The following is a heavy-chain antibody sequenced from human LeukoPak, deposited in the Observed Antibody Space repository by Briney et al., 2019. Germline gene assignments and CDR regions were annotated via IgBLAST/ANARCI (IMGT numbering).Heavy chain of an antibody. Sequence: PGGSLRLSCAASGFTFSDYAMHWVRQAPGKGLEWVAVLSYGGTNKYYADSVEGRFTISRDNSKNTMFLQMNSLRAEDTAVYHCARDRSGYANDAFDFWGQGTMVTVSS. CDR3: ARDRSGYANDAFDF. V-gene: IGHV3-30-3*01. CDR2: LSYGGTNK. J-gene: IGHJ3*01. D-gene: IGHD3-3*01. CDR1: GFTFSDYA.